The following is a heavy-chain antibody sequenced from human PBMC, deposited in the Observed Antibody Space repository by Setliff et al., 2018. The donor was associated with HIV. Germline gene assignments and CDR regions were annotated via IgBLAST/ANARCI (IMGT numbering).Heavy chain of an antibody. Sequence: KASETLSLTCTVSGGSISSYYWSWIRQPPGKGLEWIGYIYYSGSTKYNPSLKSRFTMSVGTSKNQFSLKLSSVTAADTAVYYCARCYYNFWSGYPLDYMDVWGKGTTVTVSS. D-gene: IGHD3-3*01. CDR2: IYYSGST. J-gene: IGHJ6*03. CDR1: GGSISSYY. V-gene: IGHV4-59*08. CDR3: ARCYYNFWSGYPLDYMDV.